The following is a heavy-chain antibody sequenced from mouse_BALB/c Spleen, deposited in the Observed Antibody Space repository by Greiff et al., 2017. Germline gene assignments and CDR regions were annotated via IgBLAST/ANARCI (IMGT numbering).Heavy chain of an antibody. J-gene: IGHJ3*01. CDR1: GYSITSDYA. CDR2: ISYSGST. Sequence: EVNLVESGPGLVKPSQSLSLTCTVTGYSITSDYAWNWIRQFPGNKLEWMGYISYSGSTSYNPSLKSRISITRDTSKNQFFLQLNSVTTEDTATYYCARNYDYDVWLAYWGQGTLVTVSA. CDR3: ARNYDYDVWLAY. D-gene: IGHD2-4*01. V-gene: IGHV3-2*02.